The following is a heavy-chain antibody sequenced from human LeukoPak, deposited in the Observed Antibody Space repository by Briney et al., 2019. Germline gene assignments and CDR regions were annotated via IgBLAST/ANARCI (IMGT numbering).Heavy chain of an antibody. V-gene: IGHV4-59*01. CDR3: VRDRELTY. CDR2: IYNSGST. J-gene: IGHJ4*02. D-gene: IGHD1-26*01. CDR1: GGSISIYY. Sequence: SETLSLTCTVSGGSISIYYWSWIRQPPGKGLEWIGYIYNSGSTNYNPSLRSRVTISVDTSKNQFSLKLTSVTAADTAVYYCVRDRELTYWGQGTLVAVSS.